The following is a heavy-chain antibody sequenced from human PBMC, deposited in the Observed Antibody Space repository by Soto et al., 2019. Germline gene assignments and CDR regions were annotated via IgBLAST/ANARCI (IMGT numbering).Heavy chain of an antibody. V-gene: IGHV3-30*18. CDR3: AKDSSPGDYDLVAYYQYGMDV. Sequence: QVQLVESGGGVVQPGRSLRLSCAASGFTFSSYGMHWVRQAPGKGLEWVAVISFDGTSKYYVDSVKGRFTISRDNSKNTLYLQMNSLRGEDTAVYYCAKDSSPGDYDLVAYYQYGMDVWGQGTTVTVSS. D-gene: IGHD4-17*01. CDR1: GFTFSSYG. J-gene: IGHJ6*02. CDR2: ISFDGTSK.